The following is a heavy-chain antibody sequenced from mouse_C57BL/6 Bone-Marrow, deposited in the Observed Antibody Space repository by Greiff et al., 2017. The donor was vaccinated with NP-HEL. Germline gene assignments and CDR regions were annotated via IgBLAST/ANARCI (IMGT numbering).Heavy chain of an antibody. CDR3: ASPWGNYSYYYAMDY. J-gene: IGHJ4*01. CDR1: GYSFTDYN. V-gene: IGHV1-39*01. CDR2: INPNYGTT. D-gene: IGHD2-1*01. Sequence: VQLQQSGPELVKPGASVKISCKASGYSFTDYNMNWVKQSNGKSLEWIGVINPNYGTTSYNQKFKGKATLTVDQSSSTAYMQLNSLTSEDASVDYCASPWGNYSYYYAMDYWGQGTSVTVSS.